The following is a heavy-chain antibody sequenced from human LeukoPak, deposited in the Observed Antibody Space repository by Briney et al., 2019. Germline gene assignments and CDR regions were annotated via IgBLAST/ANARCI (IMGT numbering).Heavy chain of an antibody. D-gene: IGHD4-11*01. CDR2: ISPTSSYI. V-gene: IGHV3-21*01. Sequence: GGSLRLSCAASGFTFSSYSMNWVRQAPGQGLEWVSSISPTSSYIYYADSVKGRFTISRDNARDSLYLQMNSLRAEDTAVYYCAKDLDYSNYRYWGQGTLVTVST. CDR3: AKDLDYSNYRY. CDR1: GFTFSSYS. J-gene: IGHJ4*02.